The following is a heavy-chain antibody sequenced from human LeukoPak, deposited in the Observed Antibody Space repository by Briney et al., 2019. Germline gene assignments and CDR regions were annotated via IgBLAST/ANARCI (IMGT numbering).Heavy chain of an antibody. CDR3: AKDGIGSSSWYYFDY. J-gene: IGHJ4*02. CDR2: ISWDGIST. D-gene: IGHD6-13*01. CDR1: GFTFHDYT. Sequence: PGGSLRLSCAASGFTFHDYTMHWVRQAPGKGLEWISVISWDGISTYYADSVKGRFTIARDNNKNSLYLQMNSLRTEDTALYYCAKDGIGSSSWYYFDYWGQGTLVTVSS. V-gene: IGHV3-43*01.